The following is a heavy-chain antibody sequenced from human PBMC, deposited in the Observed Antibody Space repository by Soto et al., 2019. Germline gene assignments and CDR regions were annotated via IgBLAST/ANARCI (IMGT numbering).Heavy chain of an antibody. J-gene: IGHJ5*02. V-gene: IGHV3-23*01. CDR1: GFTFSSYA. Sequence: PGGSLRLSCAASGFTFSSYAMSWVRQAPGKGLEWVSAISGSGGSTYYADSVKGRFTISRDNSKNTLYLQMNSLRAEDTAVYYCAKGTDYDFWSGSNWFDPWGQGTLVTVPQ. CDR3: AKGTDYDFWSGSNWFDP. D-gene: IGHD3-3*01. CDR2: ISGSGGST.